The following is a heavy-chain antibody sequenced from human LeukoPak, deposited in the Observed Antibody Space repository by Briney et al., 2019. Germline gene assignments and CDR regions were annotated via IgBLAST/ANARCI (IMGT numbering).Heavy chain of an antibody. D-gene: IGHD3-22*01. CDR3: ARGPAGSSGYYYVEY. CDR1: GFTFSSYA. V-gene: IGHV3-30-3*01. J-gene: IGHJ4*02. Sequence: GRSLRLSCAASGFTFSSYALHWVRQPPGRGLEWVAVISYDGINKYSADSVKGRFTISRDNSKNSLYLQMNNLRPDDTAVYYCARGPAGSSGYYYVEYWGQGTLVTVSS. CDR2: ISYDGINK.